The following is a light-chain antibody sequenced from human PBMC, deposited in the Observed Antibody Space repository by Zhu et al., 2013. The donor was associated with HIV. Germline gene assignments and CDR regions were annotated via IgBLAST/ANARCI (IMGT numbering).Light chain of an antibody. V-gene: IGLV2-14*01. CDR3: CSYVTGEVSVV. CDR2: EVA. Sequence: QSALTQPASVSGSPGQSIAISCTGTSSDVGAYKFVSWYQHHPGKAPKLMIYEVANRPSGVSDRFSGSKSGNTASLTISGLRTEDEADYYCCSYVTGEVSVVFGGGTKLTVL. J-gene: IGLJ2*01. CDR1: SSDVGAYKF.